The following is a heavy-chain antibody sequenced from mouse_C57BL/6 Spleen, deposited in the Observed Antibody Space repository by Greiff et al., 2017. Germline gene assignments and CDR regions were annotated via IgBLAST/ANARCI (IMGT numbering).Heavy chain of an antibody. D-gene: IGHD3-2*02. CDR3: TRTAQAGLFDY. V-gene: IGHV6-6*01. CDR2: IRNKANNHAT. Sequence: EVMLVESGGGLVQPGGSMKLSCAASGFTFSDAWMDWVRQSPEKGLEWVAEIRNKANNHATYYAESVKGRFTISRDDSKSSVYLQMNSLRAEDTGIYYCTRTAQAGLFDYWGQGTTLTVSS. CDR1: GFTFSDAW. J-gene: IGHJ2*01.